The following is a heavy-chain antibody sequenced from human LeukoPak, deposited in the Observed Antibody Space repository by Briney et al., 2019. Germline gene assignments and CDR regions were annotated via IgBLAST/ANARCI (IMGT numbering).Heavy chain of an antibody. D-gene: IGHD6-13*01. CDR3: ARHPIAAGGAYNWFDP. V-gene: IGHV5-51*01. Sequence: GESLKISCKGSGYSFTSHWIGWVRQMPGKGLEWMGIIYPDDSNTRYSPSFQGQVTISADKSINTAYLQWISLEASDTAIYYCARHPIAAGGAYNWFDPWGQGTLVTVSS. J-gene: IGHJ5*02. CDR2: IYPDDSNT. CDR1: GYSFTSHW.